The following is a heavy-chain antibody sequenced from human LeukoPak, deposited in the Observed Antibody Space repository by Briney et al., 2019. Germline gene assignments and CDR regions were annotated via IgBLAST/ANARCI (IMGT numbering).Heavy chain of an antibody. Sequence: SETLSLTCTVSGGSISSSSYYWGWIRQPPGKGLEWIGSIYYSGSTYYNPSLKSRVTISVDTSKNQFSLKLSSVTAADTAVYYCARGITIVTDEGDYWGQGTLVTVSS. CDR2: IYYSGST. J-gene: IGHJ4*02. CDR1: GGSISSSSYY. V-gene: IGHV4-39*07. D-gene: IGHD3-10*01. CDR3: ARGITIVTDEGDY.